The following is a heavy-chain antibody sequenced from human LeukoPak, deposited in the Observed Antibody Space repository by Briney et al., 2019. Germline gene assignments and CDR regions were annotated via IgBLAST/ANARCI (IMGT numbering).Heavy chain of an antibody. V-gene: IGHV4-61*01. CDR2: IYYSGST. Sequence: SETLSLTCTVSGGSVSSGSYYWSWIRQPPGKGLEWIGYIYYSGSTNYNPSLKSRVTISVDTSKSQFSLKLSSVTAADTAVYYCARVASGPPSATPRFDYWGQGTLVTVSS. D-gene: IGHD6-6*01. CDR1: GGSVSSGSYY. J-gene: IGHJ4*02. CDR3: ARVASGPPSATPRFDY.